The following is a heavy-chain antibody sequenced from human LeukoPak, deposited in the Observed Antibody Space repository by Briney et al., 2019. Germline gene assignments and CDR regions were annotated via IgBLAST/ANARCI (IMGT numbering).Heavy chain of an antibody. V-gene: IGHV4-34*01. CDR2: INHSGST. Sequence: PSETLSLTRAVYGGSFSGYYWSWIRQPPGKGLEWIGEINHSGSTNYNPSLKSRVTISVDTSKNQFSLKLSSVTAADTAVYYCARHQTDIVVVPAAAFDPWGQGTLVTVSS. J-gene: IGHJ5*02. CDR1: GGSFSGYY. CDR3: ARHQTDIVVVPAAAFDP. D-gene: IGHD2-2*01.